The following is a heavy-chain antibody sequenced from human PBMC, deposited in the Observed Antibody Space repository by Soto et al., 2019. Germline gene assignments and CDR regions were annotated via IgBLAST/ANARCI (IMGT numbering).Heavy chain of an antibody. CDR3: ARVSVSRTSSAKFDP. Sequence: ASVKGSFKASGYPFTSYGISLVRQAPGQGLEWMGWISAYNGNTNYAQKLQGRVTMTTDTSTSTAYMELRSLRSDDTAVYYCARVSVSRTSSAKFDPWGQGTMVTVSS. CDR1: GYPFTSYG. J-gene: IGHJ5*02. V-gene: IGHV1-18*04. D-gene: IGHD2-2*01. CDR2: ISAYNGNT.